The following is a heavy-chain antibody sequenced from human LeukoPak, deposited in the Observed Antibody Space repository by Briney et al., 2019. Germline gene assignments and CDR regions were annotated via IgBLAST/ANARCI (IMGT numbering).Heavy chain of an antibody. CDR2: IYHSGST. CDR3: ARAVTYCGGDCLRYFDY. D-gene: IGHD2-21*01. V-gene: IGHV4-59*12. CDR1: GGSISTYF. Sequence: SETLSLTCTVSGGSISTYFWSWIRQPPGKGLEWIGYIYHSGSTYYNPSLKSRVTISVDRSKNQFSLKLSSVTAADTAVYYCARAVTYCGGDCLRYFDYWGQGTLVTVSS. J-gene: IGHJ4*02.